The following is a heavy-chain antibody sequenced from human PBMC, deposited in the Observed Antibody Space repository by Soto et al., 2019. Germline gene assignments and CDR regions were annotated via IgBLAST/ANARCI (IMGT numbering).Heavy chain of an antibody. CDR2: INTDGSST. D-gene: IGHD3-10*01. J-gene: IGHJ4*02. Sequence: SGGSLRLSCAVSGFTFSSFWMHWVRQAPGEGLVWVSRINTDGSSTSYADSVKGRFTISRDNAKNTLYLQMNSLRVEDTVMYYCAKRGVDTFGLSYWGQGTVVTVSS. V-gene: IGHV3-74*01. CDR1: GFTFSSFW. CDR3: AKRGVDTFGLSY.